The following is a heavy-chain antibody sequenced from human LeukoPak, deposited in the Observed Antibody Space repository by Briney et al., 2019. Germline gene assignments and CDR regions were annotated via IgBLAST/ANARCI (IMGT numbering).Heavy chain of an antibody. V-gene: IGHV4-59*01. CDR1: GGSISSFY. CDR2: IHYSGTA. Sequence: SETLSLTCTVSGGSISSFYWSWIRQPPGQGLEWIGYIHYSGTANYISSLKSRVTISVDTSKNQFSLKLQSVTAADTAVYYCARDPNSSSSGHFYGMDVWGRGTSVTVSS. CDR3: ARDPNSSSSGHFYGMDV. J-gene: IGHJ6*02. D-gene: IGHD6-6*01.